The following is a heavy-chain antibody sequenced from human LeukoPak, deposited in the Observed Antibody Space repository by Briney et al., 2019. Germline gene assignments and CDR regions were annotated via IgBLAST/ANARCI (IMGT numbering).Heavy chain of an antibody. V-gene: IGHV1-24*01. CDR1: GYTLTELS. J-gene: IGHJ6*02. CDR2: FDPEDGET. CDR3: ATVPYCSSTSCYEYGMDV. D-gene: IGHD2-2*01. Sequence: GASVKVSCKVSGYTLTELSMHWVRQAPGKGLEWMGGFDPEDGETIYAQRFQGRVTMTEDTSTDTAYMELSSLRSEDTAVYYCATVPYCSSTSCYEYGMDVWGQGTTVTVSS.